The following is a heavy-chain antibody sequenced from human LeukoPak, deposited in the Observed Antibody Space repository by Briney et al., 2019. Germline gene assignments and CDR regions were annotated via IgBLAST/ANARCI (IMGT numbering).Heavy chain of an antibody. CDR1: GGSFSGYY. CDR2: INHSGTT. Sequence: PSETLSLTCAVYGGSFSGYYWSWIRQPPGKGLEWIGQINHSGTTNYNPSLKSRVTISVDASKNQLSLKLSSVTAADTAVYYCARVDTAMSAFDPWGQGTLVTVSS. J-gene: IGHJ5*02. D-gene: IGHD5-18*01. CDR3: ARVDTAMSAFDP. V-gene: IGHV4-34*01.